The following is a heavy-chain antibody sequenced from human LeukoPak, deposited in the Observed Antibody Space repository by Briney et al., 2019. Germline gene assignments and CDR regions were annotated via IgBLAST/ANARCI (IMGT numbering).Heavy chain of an antibody. V-gene: IGHV1-8*01. CDR1: GYTFTNYD. CDR2: MNPDSGNT. CDR3: VRIEPGKAAPDY. D-gene: IGHD2-15*01. J-gene: IGHJ4*02. Sequence: GASVKVSCKASGYTFTNYDVNWVRQATGQGLEWMGWMNPDSGNTGYAQKFQGRVTMTRNTSKSTAYMELSSLRCEDTAVYYCVRIEPGKAAPDYWGQGTLVTVSS.